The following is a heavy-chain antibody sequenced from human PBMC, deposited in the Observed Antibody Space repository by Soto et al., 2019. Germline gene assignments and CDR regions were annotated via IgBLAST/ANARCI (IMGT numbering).Heavy chain of an antibody. CDR1: GGSISSSSYY. D-gene: IGHD5-12*01. CDR3: ARQLDSGYGELFGYYYGMDV. Sequence: SETLSLTCTVSGGSISSSSYYWGWIRQPPGKGLEWIGSIYYSGSTYYNPSLKSRVTISVDTSKNQFSLKLSSVTAADTAVYYCARQLDSGYGELFGYYYGMDVWGQGTTVTVSS. J-gene: IGHJ6*02. CDR2: IYYSGST. V-gene: IGHV4-39*01.